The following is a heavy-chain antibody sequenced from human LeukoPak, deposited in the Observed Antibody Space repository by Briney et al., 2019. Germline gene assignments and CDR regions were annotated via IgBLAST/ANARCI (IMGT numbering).Heavy chain of an antibody. J-gene: IGHJ4*02. CDR3: ARQGGGYYGSGSYYPLDY. CDR1: GGSFSGYY. CDR2: IYYSGST. Sequence: SETLSLTCAVYGGSFSGYYWSWIRQPPGKGLEWIGSIYYSGSTYYNPSLESRVTISVDTSKNQFSLKLSSVTAADTAVYYCARQGGGYYGSGSYYPLDYWGQGTLVTVSP. D-gene: IGHD3-10*01. V-gene: IGHV4-34*01.